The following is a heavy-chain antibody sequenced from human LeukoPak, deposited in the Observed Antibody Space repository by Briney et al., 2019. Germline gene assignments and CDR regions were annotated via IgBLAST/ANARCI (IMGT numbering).Heavy chain of an antibody. V-gene: IGHV3-64*02. CDR3: TRDGGSFCDFDY. CDR2: INTDGRIT. D-gene: IGHD1-26*01. CDR1: GFSFRYFA. J-gene: IGHJ4*02. Sequence: PGGSLRLSCAASGFSFRYFAIHWVRQAPGKGLEYVSVINTDGRITYYADSVKGRFTISRDNSKNTVYLQMGSLRGDDMAVYYCTRDGGSFCDFDYWGQGALVTVSS.